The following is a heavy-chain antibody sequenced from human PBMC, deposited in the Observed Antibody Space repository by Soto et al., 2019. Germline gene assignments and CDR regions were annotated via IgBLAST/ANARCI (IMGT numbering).Heavy chain of an antibody. CDR1: GGSFSGYY. Sequence: SETLSLTCAVYGGSFSGYYWSWIRQPPGKGLEWIGEINHSGSTNYNPSLKSRVTISVDTSKNQFSLKLSSVTAADTAVYYCARGVSGGYYYGMDVWGQGTTVTVSS. CDR3: ARGVSGGYYYGMDV. V-gene: IGHV4-34*01. D-gene: IGHD3-16*01. J-gene: IGHJ6*02. CDR2: INHSGST.